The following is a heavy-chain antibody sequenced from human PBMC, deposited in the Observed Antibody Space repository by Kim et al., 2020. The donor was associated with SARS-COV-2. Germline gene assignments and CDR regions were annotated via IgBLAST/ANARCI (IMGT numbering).Heavy chain of an antibody. CDR1: GFTFSSYA. D-gene: IGHD6-13*01. CDR2: ISGSGGST. Sequence: GGSLRLSCAASGFTFSSYAMSWVRQAPGKGLEWVSAISGSGGSTYYADSVKGRFTISRDNSKNTLYLQMNSLRAEDTAVYYCAKGIAAAGRWDFYYGMDVWGQGTTVTVSS. CDR3: AKGIAAAGRWDFYYGMDV. J-gene: IGHJ6*02. V-gene: IGHV3-23*01.